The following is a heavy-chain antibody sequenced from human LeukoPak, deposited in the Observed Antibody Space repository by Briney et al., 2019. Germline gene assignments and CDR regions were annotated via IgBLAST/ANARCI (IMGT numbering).Heavy chain of an antibody. D-gene: IGHD4-17*01. Sequence: PGGSLRLSCAASGFTFSSYWMSWVRQAPGKALEWVANIKQDGGEKYYVDSVKGRFTISRDNANNSLYLQLNSLRAEDTAVYYCARVPSLSTVTYNWSHPWGQGTLVTVSS. CDR3: ARVPSLSTVTYNWSHP. J-gene: IGHJ5*02. CDR2: IKQDGGEK. CDR1: GFTFSSYW. V-gene: IGHV3-7*01.